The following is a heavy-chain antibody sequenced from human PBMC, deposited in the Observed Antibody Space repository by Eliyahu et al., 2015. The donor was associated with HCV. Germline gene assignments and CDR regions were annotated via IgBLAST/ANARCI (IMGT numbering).Heavy chain of an antibody. Sequence: GKGLVWVSRINSDGSSTSYADSVKGRFTISRDNAKNTLYLQMNSLRAEDTAVYYCARNDYSSYYGMDVWGQGTTVTVSS. CDR2: INSDGSST. D-gene: IGHD4-11*01. CDR3: ARNDYSSYYGMDV. J-gene: IGHJ6*02. V-gene: IGHV3-74*01.